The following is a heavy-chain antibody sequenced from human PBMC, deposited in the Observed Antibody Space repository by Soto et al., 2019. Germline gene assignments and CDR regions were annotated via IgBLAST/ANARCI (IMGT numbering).Heavy chain of an antibody. CDR1: GFPFSDYD. D-gene: IGHD6-25*01. Sequence: PGGSLRLSCTASGFPFSDYDMSWIRQAPGKGLEWVSYISSSGSTIYYADSVKGRFTISRDNAKNSLYLQMNSLRAEDTAVYYCASGQRSGFSGYWGQGTLVTVSS. CDR3: ASGQRSGFSGY. CDR2: ISSSGSTI. J-gene: IGHJ4*02. V-gene: IGHV3-11*01.